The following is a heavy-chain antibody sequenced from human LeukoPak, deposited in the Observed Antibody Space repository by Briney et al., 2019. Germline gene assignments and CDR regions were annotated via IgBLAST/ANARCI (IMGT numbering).Heavy chain of an antibody. CDR3: ARGQQLDLFNWFDP. Sequence: GGSLRLSCAASGFTFNTYWMHWVRQAPGKGLVWVSRIKSDGSSTTYADSVRGRFTISRDNAKNTLYLQMNSLRAEDTAVYYCARGQQLDLFNWFDPWGQGTLVTVSS. CDR2: IKSDGSST. J-gene: IGHJ5*02. V-gene: IGHV3-74*01. CDR1: GFTFNTYW. D-gene: IGHD6-13*01.